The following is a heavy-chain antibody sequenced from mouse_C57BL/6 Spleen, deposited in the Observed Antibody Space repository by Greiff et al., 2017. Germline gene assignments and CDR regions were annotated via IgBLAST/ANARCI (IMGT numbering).Heavy chain of an antibody. V-gene: IGHV5-4*01. CDR3: AREGGYSNYDV. D-gene: IGHD2-5*01. CDR1: GFTFSSYA. J-gene: IGHJ1*03. CDR2: ISDGGSYT. Sequence: EVMLVESGGGLVKPGGSLKLSCAASGFTFSSYAMSWVRQTPEKRLEWVATISDGGSYTYYPDNVKGRFTISRDNAKNNLYLQMSHLKSEDTAMYYCAREGGYSNYDVWGTGTTVTVSS.